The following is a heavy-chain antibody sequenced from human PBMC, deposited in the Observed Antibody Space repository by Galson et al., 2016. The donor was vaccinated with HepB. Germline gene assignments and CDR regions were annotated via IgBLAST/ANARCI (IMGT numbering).Heavy chain of an antibody. Sequence: SVKVSCKALGYTFTTYYIHWIRQAPGQGLEWMGIINPNGGSTTFAQRFQGRVTMTRDTSTSTVYIDLSSLRSEDTAVYYCARGYCSATDCYAGLGLDVWGQGTTGIVS. CDR1: GYTFTTYY. CDR2: INPNGGST. V-gene: IGHV1-46*01. CDR3: ARGYCSATDCYAGLGLDV. D-gene: IGHD2-2*01. J-gene: IGHJ6*02.